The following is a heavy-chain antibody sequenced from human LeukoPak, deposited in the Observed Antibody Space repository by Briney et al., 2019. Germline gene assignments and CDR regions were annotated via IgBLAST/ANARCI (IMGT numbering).Heavy chain of an antibody. J-gene: IGHJ3*02. CDR2: IIPILGIA. Sequence: GASVKVSCKASGGTFSSYAISWVRQAPGQGLEWMGRIIPILGIANYAQKFQGRVTITADKSTSTAYMELSSLRSEDTAVYYCARDQAYYYGSGSPIWGQGTMVTVSS. CDR3: ARDQAYYYGSGSPI. CDR1: GGTFSSYA. V-gene: IGHV1-69*04. D-gene: IGHD3-10*01.